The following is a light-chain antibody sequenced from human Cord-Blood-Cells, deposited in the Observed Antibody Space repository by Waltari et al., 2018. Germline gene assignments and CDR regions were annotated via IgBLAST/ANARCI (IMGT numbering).Light chain of an antibody. J-gene: IGLJ1*01. Sequence: SYVLTQPPSVSVAPGKTARITCGGNYIGSKSVHWYQQKPGQAPVLVIYYDSDRPSGTPQRFSCSNSGNTATLTISRVEAGDDADDYCQVWDSSSDHYVFGTGTKVTVL. CDR1: YIGSKS. CDR2: YDS. CDR3: QVWDSSSDHYV. V-gene: IGLV3-21*04.